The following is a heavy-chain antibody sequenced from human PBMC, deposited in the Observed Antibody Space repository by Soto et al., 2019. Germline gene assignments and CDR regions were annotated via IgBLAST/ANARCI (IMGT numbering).Heavy chain of an antibody. Sequence: QVQLVQSGAEVKKPGSSMKVSCKASGGTFNSYDINWVRQAPGQGREWMGGIIPIAETPKYAQKFQGRVTITADESTNTVYMELSSLRSEDTAMYYCARLSRPNYYDTSGFFKDNGFDPWGQGTLVTVSS. V-gene: IGHV1-69*01. CDR2: IIPIAETP. J-gene: IGHJ5*02. D-gene: IGHD3-22*01. CDR1: GGTFNSYD. CDR3: ARLSRPNYYDTSGFFKDNGFDP.